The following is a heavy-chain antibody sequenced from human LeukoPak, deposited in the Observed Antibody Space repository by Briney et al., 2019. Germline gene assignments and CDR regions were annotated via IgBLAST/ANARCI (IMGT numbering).Heavy chain of an antibody. D-gene: IGHD3-22*01. Sequence: SETLSLTCAVYGGSFSGYYWSWIRQPPGKGLEWIGEINHSGSTNYNPSLKSRVTISVDTSKNQFSLKLSSVTAADTAVYYCARHYYDSSGYYIISLFDYWGQGTLVTVSS. CDR1: GGSFSGYY. CDR3: ARHYYDSSGYYIISLFDY. CDR2: INHSGST. J-gene: IGHJ4*02. V-gene: IGHV4-34*01.